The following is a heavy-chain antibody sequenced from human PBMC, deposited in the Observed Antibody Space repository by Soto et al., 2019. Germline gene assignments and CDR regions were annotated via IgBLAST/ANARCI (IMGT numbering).Heavy chain of an antibody. CDR2: LFHTGNA. D-gene: IGHD2-21*01. CDR3: ARHIAVSGTRGFDH. CDR1: GGSITSNW. V-gene: IGHV4-4*02. Sequence: QVQLQESGPGLMKPSGTLSLTCAVSGGSITSNWWSWVRQPPGKGLEWIAELFHTGNANYNPSLMGRLTRSMDKSRNHLSLNLSSVTAAETAVYYCARHIAVSGTRGFDHWGQGTLVTVSS. J-gene: IGHJ4*02.